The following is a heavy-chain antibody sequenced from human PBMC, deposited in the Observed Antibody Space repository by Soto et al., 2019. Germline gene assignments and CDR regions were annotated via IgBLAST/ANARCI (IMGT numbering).Heavy chain of an antibody. D-gene: IGHD3-10*01. Sequence: PSETLSLTRAVYGGSFSGYYWSWIRQPPGKGLEWIGEINHSGSTNYNPSLKSRVTISVDTSKNQFSLKLSSVTAADTAVYYCARGAGMVRTRKIDYWGQGTLVTVSS. J-gene: IGHJ4*02. CDR3: ARGAGMVRTRKIDY. V-gene: IGHV4-34*01. CDR1: GGSFSGYY. CDR2: INHSGST.